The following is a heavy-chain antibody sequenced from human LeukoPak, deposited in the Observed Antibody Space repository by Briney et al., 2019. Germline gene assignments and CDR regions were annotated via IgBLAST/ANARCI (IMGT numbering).Heavy chain of an antibody. J-gene: IGHJ5*02. CDR3: AKDGCRITSCHVLVDP. CDR1: GFTFSSYA. CDR2: ISYDGSNK. V-gene: IGHV3-30*18. Sequence: PGGSVRLSCSASGFTFSSYAMHWVRQAPGKGLEWVAVISYDGSNKYFADSVKGRFTISRDNSKNTLYLQMNGLRAEDTAVYYCAKDGCRITSCHVLVDPWGQGTLVTLSS. D-gene: IGHD2-2*01.